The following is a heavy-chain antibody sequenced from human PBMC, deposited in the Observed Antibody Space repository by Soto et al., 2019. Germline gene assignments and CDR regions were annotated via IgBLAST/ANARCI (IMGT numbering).Heavy chain of an antibody. J-gene: IGHJ3*02. CDR1: GGTFSSYA. CDR3: ARWGSGNGWLPDAFDI. V-gene: IGHV1-69*13. CDR2: IIPIFGTA. Sequence: GASVKVSCKASGGTFSSYAISWVRQAPGQGLEWMGGIIPIFGTANYAQKFQGRVTITADESTSTAYMELSSLRSEDTAVYYCARWGSGNGWLPDAFDIWGQGTMVTVSS. D-gene: IGHD6-19*01.